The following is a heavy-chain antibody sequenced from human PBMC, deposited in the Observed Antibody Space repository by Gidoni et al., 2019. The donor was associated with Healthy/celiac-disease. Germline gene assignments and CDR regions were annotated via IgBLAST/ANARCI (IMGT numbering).Heavy chain of an antibody. J-gene: IGHJ4*02. CDR1: VGSIRSSSYY. CDR3: ATLKSGSGGYLDY. CDR2: SYYSGRT. V-gene: IGHV4-39*05. D-gene: IGHD6-19*01. Sequence: QLQLQESGPGLVTPSEPPSLTCTVSVGSIRSSSYYWGWIRQPPGKGLEWIGSSYYSGRTYYNPSLKSQVTISVDTSKNQFSLKLSSGTAEEADVDYCATLKSGSGGYLDYWGQGTLVTVSS.